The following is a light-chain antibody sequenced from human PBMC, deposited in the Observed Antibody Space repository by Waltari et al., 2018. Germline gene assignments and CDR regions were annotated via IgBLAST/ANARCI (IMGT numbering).Light chain of an antibody. J-gene: IGLJ2*01. Sequence: QKPGQSPVLFMYHDSKRSSGIPGRFSASNSGNTATLTIGGTQARDEADYYCQAWDSSTANVVFGGGTKLTVL. V-gene: IGLV3-1*01. CDR2: HDS. CDR3: QAWDSSTANVV.